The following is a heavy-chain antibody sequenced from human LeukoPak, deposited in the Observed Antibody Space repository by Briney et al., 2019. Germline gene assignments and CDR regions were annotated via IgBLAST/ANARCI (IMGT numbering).Heavy chain of an antibody. CDR3: ASIGSSGWYYFDY. J-gene: IGHJ4*02. CDR2: INHSGST. D-gene: IGHD6-19*01. V-gene: IGHV4-34*01. CDR1: GGSFSGYY. Sequence: SETLSLTCAVYGGSFSGYYWSWIRQPPGKGLEWIGEINHSGSTNYNPSLKSRVTISVDTPKNQFSLKLSSVTAADTAVYYCASIGSSGWYYFDYWGQGTLVTVSS.